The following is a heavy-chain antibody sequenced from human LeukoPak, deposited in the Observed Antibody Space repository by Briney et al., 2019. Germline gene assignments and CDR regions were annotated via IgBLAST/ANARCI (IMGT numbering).Heavy chain of an antibody. CDR1: GFTFSSYA. CDR2: ISYDGSNK. V-gene: IGHV3-30-3*01. Sequence: GGSLRLSCAASGFTFSSYAMHWVRQAPGKGLEWVAVISYDGSNKYYADSVKGRFTISRDNSKNTLYLQMNSLRAEDTAVYYCARDNGYFDWLLPVYWGQGTLVTVSS. D-gene: IGHD3-9*01. J-gene: IGHJ4*02. CDR3: ARDNGYFDWLLPVY.